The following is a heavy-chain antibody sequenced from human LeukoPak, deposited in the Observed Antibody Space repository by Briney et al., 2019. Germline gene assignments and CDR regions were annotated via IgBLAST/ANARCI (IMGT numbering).Heavy chain of an antibody. CDR3: ARLSYSSGRSNFDY. J-gene: IGHJ4*02. V-gene: IGHV4-59*08. CDR1: GGSISSYY. D-gene: IGHD6-19*01. CDR2: IYYSGST. Sequence: SETLSLTCTVSGGSISSYYWSWIRQPPGKGLEWIGYIYYSGSTNYNPSLKSRVTISVDTSKNQFSLKLSSVTAADTAVYYCARLSYSSGRSNFDYWGQGTLVTVSS.